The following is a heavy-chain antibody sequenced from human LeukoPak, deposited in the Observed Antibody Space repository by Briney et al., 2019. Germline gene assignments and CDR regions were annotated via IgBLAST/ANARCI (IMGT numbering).Heavy chain of an antibody. CDR1: GFTFDDYG. CDR2: INWNGGST. Sequence: GGSLRLSCAAPGFTFDDYGMSCVRQAPGKGLEWVSGINWNGGSTGYVDSVKGRFTISRDNAKNSLYLQMNSLRAEDTALYCCARANSGYYSAIGYWGQGTLVTVSS. J-gene: IGHJ4*02. CDR3: ARANSGYYSAIGY. V-gene: IGHV3-20*04. D-gene: IGHD3-22*01.